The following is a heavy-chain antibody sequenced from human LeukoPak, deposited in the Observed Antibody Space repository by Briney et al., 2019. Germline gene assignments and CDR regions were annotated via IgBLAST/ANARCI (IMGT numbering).Heavy chain of an antibody. CDR3: ARGLGYDFWSGYYFSPPSENPNYCYGMDV. CDR1: GGSISSSNW. D-gene: IGHD3-3*01. V-gene: IGHV4-4*02. J-gene: IGHJ6*02. CDR2: IYHSGST. Sequence: PSGTLSLTCAVSGGSISSSNWWSWVRQPPGKGLEWIGEIYHSGSTNYNPSLKSRVTISVDKSKNQFSLKLSSVTAADTAVYYCARGLGYDFWSGYYFSPPSENPNYCYGMDVWGQGTTVTVSS.